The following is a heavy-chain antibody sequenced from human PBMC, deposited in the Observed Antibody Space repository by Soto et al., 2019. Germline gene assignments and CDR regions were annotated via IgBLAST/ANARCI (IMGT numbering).Heavy chain of an antibody. V-gene: IGHV1-69*13. CDR2: IIPIFGTA. D-gene: IGHD3-22*01. J-gene: IGHJ4*02. CDR3: ATLERYYYDSSGYYSQYYFDY. Sequence: GASVKVSCKASGGTFSSYAISWVRQAPGQGHEWMGGIIPIFGTANYAQKFQGRVTITADESTSTAYMELSSLRSEDTAVYYCATLERYYYDSSGYYSQYYFDYWGPGTLATVSS. CDR1: GGTFSSYA.